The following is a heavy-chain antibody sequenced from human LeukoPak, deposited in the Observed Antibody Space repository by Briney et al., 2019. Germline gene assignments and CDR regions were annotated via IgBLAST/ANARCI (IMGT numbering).Heavy chain of an antibody. CDR3: ARAPVYYDSSGYYYYYYGMDV. CDR2: INHSGST. Sequence: SETLSLTCAVYGGSFSGYYWSWIRQPPGKGLEWIGEINHSGSTNYNPSLKSRVTISVDRSKNQFSLKLSSVTAADTAVYYCARAPVYYDSSGYYYYYYGMDVWGQGTTVTVSS. D-gene: IGHD3-22*01. J-gene: IGHJ6*02. CDR1: GGSFSGYY. V-gene: IGHV4-34*01.